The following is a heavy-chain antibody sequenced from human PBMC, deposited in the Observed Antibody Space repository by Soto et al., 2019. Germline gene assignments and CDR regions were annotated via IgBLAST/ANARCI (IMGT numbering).Heavy chain of an antibody. J-gene: IGHJ4*02. CDR2: IIPILGIA. CDR1: GGTFSSYT. CDR3: ASGYLEYSSSVPLDY. V-gene: IGHV1-69*02. D-gene: IGHD6-6*01. Sequence: SVKVSCKASGGTFSSYTISWVRQAPGQGLGWMGRIIPILGIANYAQKFQGRVTITADKSTSTAYMELSSLRSEDTAVYYCASGYLEYSSSVPLDYWGQGTLVTVSS.